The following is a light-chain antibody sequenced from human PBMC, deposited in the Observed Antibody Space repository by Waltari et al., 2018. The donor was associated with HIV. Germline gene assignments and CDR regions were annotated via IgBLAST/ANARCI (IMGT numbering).Light chain of an antibody. Sequence: DIQLTQSPSFLSASVGDRVTITCRASQGISSNLAWYQQKPGQAPTPLIYAASSLPTGVPSRFSGSGSGTEFTLTVRRLQPEDFATYFCQHLNSFPPFTFGPGTTVDVK. V-gene: IGKV1-9*01. J-gene: IGKJ3*01. CDR2: AAS. CDR3: QHLNSFPPFT. CDR1: QGISSN.